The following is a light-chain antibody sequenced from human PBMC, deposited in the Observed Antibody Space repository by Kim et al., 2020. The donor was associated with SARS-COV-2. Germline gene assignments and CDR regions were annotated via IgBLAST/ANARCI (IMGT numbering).Light chain of an antibody. J-gene: IGLJ2*01. CDR2: PDR. V-gene: IGLV3-1*01. Sequence: KQNQGQYPVLVIYPDRKRRSGIRERFSGSNSGNTATLTISGTQAMDEADYYCQAWDSSTVVFGEG. CDR3: QAWDSSTVV.